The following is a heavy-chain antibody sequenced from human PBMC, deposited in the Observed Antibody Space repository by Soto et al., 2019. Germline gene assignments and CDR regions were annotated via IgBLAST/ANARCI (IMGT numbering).Heavy chain of an antibody. D-gene: IGHD3-22*01. V-gene: IGHV3-30*18. CDR3: AKGAPDYDSSGYALDDAFDI. CDR1: GSTFSSYG. Sequence: PGGSLRLSCAASGSTFSSYGMHWVRQAPGKGLEWVAVISYDGSNKYYADSVKGRFTISRDNSKNTLYLQMNSLRAEDTAVYYCAKGAPDYDSSGYALDDAFDIWGQGTMVTVSS. CDR2: ISYDGSNK. J-gene: IGHJ3*02.